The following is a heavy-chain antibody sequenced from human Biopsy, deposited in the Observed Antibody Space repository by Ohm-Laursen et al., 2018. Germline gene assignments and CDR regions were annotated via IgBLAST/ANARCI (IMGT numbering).Heavy chain of an antibody. CDR3: ARDTRWSPYHMDV. J-gene: IGHJ6*02. Sequence: SLRLSCAASGFPFSDYYMRWIRQAPGKGLEWVSYISSGGTTIYYADSVKGRFTISRDNANNSLYLQMNSLRADDTAVYYCARDTRWSPYHMDVWGQGTTVTVSS. CDR1: GFPFSDYY. CDR2: ISSGGTTI. V-gene: IGHV3-11*01. D-gene: IGHD4-23*01.